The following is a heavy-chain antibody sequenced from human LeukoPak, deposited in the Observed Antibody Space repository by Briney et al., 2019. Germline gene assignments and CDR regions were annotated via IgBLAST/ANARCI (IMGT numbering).Heavy chain of an antibody. CDR2: ISSSGSTI. Sequence: GGSLRLSCAASGFTFSSYEMNWVRQAPGKGLEWVSYISSSGSTIYYADSVKGRFTISRGNAKNSLFLHINSLRADDTAVYYCARESFDSWGQGVLVIVSS. CDR1: GFTFSSYE. J-gene: IGHJ5*01. CDR3: ARESFDS. V-gene: IGHV3-48*03.